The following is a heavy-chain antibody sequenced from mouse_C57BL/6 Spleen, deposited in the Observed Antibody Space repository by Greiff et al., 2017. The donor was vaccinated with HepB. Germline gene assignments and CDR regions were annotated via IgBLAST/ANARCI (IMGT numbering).Heavy chain of an antibody. D-gene: IGHD1-1*01. V-gene: IGHV1-50*01. CDR2: IDPSDSYT. J-gene: IGHJ2*01. Sequence: QVQLKEPGAELVKPGASVKLSCKASGYTFTSYWMQWVKQRPGQGLEWIGEIDPSDSYTNYNQKFKGKATLTVDTSSSTAYMQLSSLTSEDSAVYYCAKTVTTVAVFDYWGQGTTLTVSS. CDR3: AKTVTTVAVFDY. CDR1: GYTFTSYW.